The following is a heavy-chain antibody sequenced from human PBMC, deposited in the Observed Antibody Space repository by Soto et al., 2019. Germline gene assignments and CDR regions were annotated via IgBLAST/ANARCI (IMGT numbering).Heavy chain of an antibody. D-gene: IGHD1-1*01. V-gene: IGHV3-15*01. Sequence: PGGSLRLSCVVSGLTFRNAWMSWVRQAPGKGLEWIGRVTVKPGGGTTDYAAPVKGRFTISRDDSKDTLYLQIDSLKVDDTGVYYCAWNDDYYYRMAVWGQGTTVTVSS. CDR3: AWNDDYYYRMAV. CDR1: GLTFRNAW. J-gene: IGHJ6*02. CDR2: VTVKPGGGTT.